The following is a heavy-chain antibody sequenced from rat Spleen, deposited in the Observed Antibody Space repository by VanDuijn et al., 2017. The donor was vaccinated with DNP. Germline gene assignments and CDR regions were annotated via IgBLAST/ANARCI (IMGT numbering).Heavy chain of an antibody. V-gene: IGHV5-20*01. CDR3: TTDAAY. CDR1: GFTFSDYN. Sequence: EVQLVESGGHLVQPGRSLKLSCAASGFTFSDYNMAWVRQTPEKGLEWVATISYDGSRSYYRDSVKGRFTISRDNAKSSLYLQMDSLRSEDTATYYCTTDAAYWGQGTLVTVSS. J-gene: IGHJ3*01. CDR2: ISYDGSRS.